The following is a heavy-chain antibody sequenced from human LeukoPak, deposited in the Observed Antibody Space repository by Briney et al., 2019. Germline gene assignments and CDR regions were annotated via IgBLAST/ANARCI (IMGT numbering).Heavy chain of an antibody. J-gene: IGHJ4*02. V-gene: IGHV3-30-3*01. D-gene: IGHD3-16*01. CDR3: ARELGGAMAK. CDR2: ISYDGSNK. CDR1: GFTFSSYA. Sequence: HPGGSLRLSCAASGFTFSSYAMHWVRQAPGKGLEWVAVISYDGSNKYYADSVKGRFTISRDNSKNTLYLQMNSLRAEDTAVYYCARELGGAMAKWGQGTLVTVSS.